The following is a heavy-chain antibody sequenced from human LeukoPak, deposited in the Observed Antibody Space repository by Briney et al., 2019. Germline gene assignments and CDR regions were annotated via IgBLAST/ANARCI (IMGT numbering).Heavy chain of an antibody. V-gene: IGHV3-23*01. CDR2: ISGSGGST. Sequence: GGSLRLSCAASEFTFGSFARSGVRQAPGKGLGWVSTISGSGGSTYYADSVKGRFTISRDNSINTLYLRMNSLRGEDTAVYYCVQGHSSGWYWLDPWGQGTLVTVSS. J-gene: IGHJ5*02. CDR1: EFTFGSFA. D-gene: IGHD6-19*01. CDR3: VQGHSSGWYWLDP.